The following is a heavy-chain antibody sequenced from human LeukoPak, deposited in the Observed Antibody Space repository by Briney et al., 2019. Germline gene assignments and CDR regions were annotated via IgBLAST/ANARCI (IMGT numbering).Heavy chain of an antibody. Sequence: HGESLKVSCKGSGYSFTSYWIAWVRQMPGKGLEWMGIIYPGDSDTKYSPSFEGQVTISADESISTVYLQWSSLRASDTAMYYCARQQYYGTGSPDDYWGQGTLVTVSS. V-gene: IGHV5-51*01. CDR3: ARQQYYGTGSPDDY. D-gene: IGHD3-10*01. J-gene: IGHJ4*02. CDR2: IYPGDSDT. CDR1: GYSFTSYW.